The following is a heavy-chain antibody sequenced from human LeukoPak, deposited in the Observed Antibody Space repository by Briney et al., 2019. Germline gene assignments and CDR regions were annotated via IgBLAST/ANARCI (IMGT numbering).Heavy chain of an antibody. Sequence: GGSERLSCVGYGFTFSSYSMNWFRQAPGKGLEWVSSISTSSIYIYYADSVKGRFTISRDNAKNSLYLQMNSLRAEDTAVYYCARDEQWLVRLDYWGQGTLVTVSS. V-gene: IGHV3-21*01. CDR1: GFTFSSYS. CDR2: ISTSSIYI. CDR3: ARDEQWLVRLDY. J-gene: IGHJ4*02. D-gene: IGHD6-19*01.